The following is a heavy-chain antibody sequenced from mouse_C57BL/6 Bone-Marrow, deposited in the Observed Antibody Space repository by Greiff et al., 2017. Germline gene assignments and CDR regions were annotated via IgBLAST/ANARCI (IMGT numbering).Heavy chain of an antibody. CDR3: TRYYDYDD. Sequence: VQRVESGAELVRPGASVTLSCKASGYTFTDYEMHWVKQTPVHGLEWIGAIDPETGGTAYNQKFKGKDILTADKSSSTAYMELRSLTSEDSAVYYCTRYYDYDDWGQGTLVTVSA. V-gene: IGHV1-15*01. D-gene: IGHD2-4*01. CDR2: IDPETGGT. CDR1: GYTFTDYE. J-gene: IGHJ3*01.